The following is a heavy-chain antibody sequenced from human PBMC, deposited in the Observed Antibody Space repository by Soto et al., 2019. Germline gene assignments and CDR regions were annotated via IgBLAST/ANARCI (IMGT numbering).Heavy chain of an antibody. CDR3: ARDLGGWPDY. V-gene: IGHV1-18*01. D-gene: IGHD2-15*01. Sequence: ASVKVSCKASGYSFTNYGISWVRQAPGQGLEWMGWISGYNGNTNYAQKFQGRVTITRDTSASTAYMELSSLRSEDTAVYYCARDLGGWPDYWGQGTLVTVSS. J-gene: IGHJ4*02. CDR1: GYSFTNYG. CDR2: ISGYNGNT.